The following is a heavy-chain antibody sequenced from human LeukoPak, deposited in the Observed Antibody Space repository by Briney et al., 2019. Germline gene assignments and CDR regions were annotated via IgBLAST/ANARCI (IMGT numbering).Heavy chain of an antibody. CDR3: ANLAGVVAGLDP. J-gene: IGHJ5*02. V-gene: IGHV1-69*13. CDR2: IIPIFGTA. Sequence: SVTVSFTASGGTFSIYAISWVRQAPGQGLEWMGGIIPIFGTANYAQKFQGRVTITADESTSTAYMELSSLRFEDTAVYYCANLAGVVAGLDPWGQGTLVTVSS. CDR1: GGTFSIYA. D-gene: IGHD6-19*01.